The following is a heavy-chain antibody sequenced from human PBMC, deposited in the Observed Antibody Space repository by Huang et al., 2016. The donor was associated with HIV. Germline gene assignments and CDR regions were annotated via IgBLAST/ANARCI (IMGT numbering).Heavy chain of an antibody. D-gene: IGHD1-26*01. V-gene: IGHV3-53*01. J-gene: IGHJ4*02. CDR2: IYSDDST. CDR3: AAQWELRGGVDF. CDR1: GFTVSSNY. Sequence: EVQLVESGGGLIQPGGSLRLSCAASGFTVSSNYMSWVRQAPGKGLEWVSFIYSDDSTYFADSVKGRFTISRDNSKNTLYLQMNSLRAEDTAVYYCAAQWELRGGVDFWGQGTLVTVSS.